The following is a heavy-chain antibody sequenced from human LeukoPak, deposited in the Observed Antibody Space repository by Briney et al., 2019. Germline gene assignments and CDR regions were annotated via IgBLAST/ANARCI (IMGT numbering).Heavy chain of an antibody. CDR1: GYTFTSYD. J-gene: IGHJ4*02. CDR3: AREGAQVGYGSSAYYYRGFDY. Sequence: GASVKVSCKASGYTFTSYDINWVRQATGQGLEWMGWMNPNSGNTGYAQKFQGRVTMTRDTSTSTVYMELSSLKSEDTAVYYCAREGAQVGYGSSAYYYRGFDYWGQGTLVTVSS. D-gene: IGHD3-22*01. CDR2: MNPNSGNT. V-gene: IGHV1-8*01.